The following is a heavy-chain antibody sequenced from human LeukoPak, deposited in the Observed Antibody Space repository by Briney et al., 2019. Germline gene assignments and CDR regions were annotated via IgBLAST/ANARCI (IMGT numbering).Heavy chain of an antibody. D-gene: IGHD3-10*01. J-gene: IGHJ4*02. CDR1: GFPFSSYH. CDR3: ARGPGPYYYGSGSFDY. CDR2: IGTAGDT. V-gene: IGHV3-13*04. Sequence: PGGSLRLSCAASGFPFSSYHMLWVPTATGKALEWVSAIGTAGDTYYPGSVKGRFTISREHPKNSLYLQMNRLRAGDTAVYYCARGPGPYYYGSGSFDYWGQGTLVTVSS.